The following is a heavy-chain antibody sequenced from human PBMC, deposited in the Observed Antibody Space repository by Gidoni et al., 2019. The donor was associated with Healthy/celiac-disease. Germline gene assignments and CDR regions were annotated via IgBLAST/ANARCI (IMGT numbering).Heavy chain of an antibody. V-gene: IGHV3-48*01. CDR1: GFNFSSYS. J-gene: IGHJ6*02. CDR3: ARDLEKNYYYYYGMDV. Sequence: EVQLVESGGGLVEPGGSLRLSCAASGFNFSSYSMNWVRKAPGKGLEWVSYISSSSSTIYYADSVKGRFTISRDNAKNSLYLQMNSLRAEDTAVYYCARDLEKNYYYYYGMDVWGQGTTVTVSS. CDR2: ISSSSSTI.